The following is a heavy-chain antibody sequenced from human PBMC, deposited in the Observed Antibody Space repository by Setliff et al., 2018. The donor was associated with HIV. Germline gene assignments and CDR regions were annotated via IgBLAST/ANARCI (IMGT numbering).Heavy chain of an antibody. Sequence: SVKVSCKASGGTFSSYGITWVRQAPGQGLEWMGGIIPILGIANYAQKFQGRVTITADESTSTAYMELSSLRSEDTAFYYCAGLYGDKGGGYWGQGTLVTVSS. CDR3: AGLYGDKGGGY. V-gene: IGHV1-69*10. D-gene: IGHD4-17*01. J-gene: IGHJ4*02. CDR1: GGTFSSYG. CDR2: IIPILGIA.